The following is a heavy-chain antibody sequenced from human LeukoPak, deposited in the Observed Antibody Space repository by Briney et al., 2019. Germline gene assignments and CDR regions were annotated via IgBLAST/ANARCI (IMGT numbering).Heavy chain of an antibody. CDR3: AKVLKAYYFGSGSYPFDH. Sequence: PGGFLRLSCAASAFTFSSYGMSWVRQAPGKGLEWVSDISGSGDSTNYADSVKGRFTISRDNSKNTLYLQMNSLRAEDTAVYYCAKVLKAYYFGSGSYPFDHWGQGTLVTVSS. D-gene: IGHD3-10*01. CDR2: ISGSGDST. J-gene: IGHJ4*02. V-gene: IGHV3-23*01. CDR1: AFTFSSYG.